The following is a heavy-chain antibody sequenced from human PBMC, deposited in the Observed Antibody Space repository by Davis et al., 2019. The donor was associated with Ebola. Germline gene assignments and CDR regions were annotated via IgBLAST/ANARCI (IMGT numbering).Heavy chain of an antibody. V-gene: IGHV3-30*02. J-gene: IGHJ4*02. CDR1: GFTFSNYW. CDR2: IRYDGSDK. Sequence: PGGSLRLSCGASGFTFSNYWMCWVRQAPGKGLEWVSFIRYDGSDKYYADSVKGRFTISRDSSKNMLYLQMNSLRGEDTAVYYCARDDLSSGWYGIDYWGQGTLVTVSS. CDR3: ARDDLSSGWYGIDY. D-gene: IGHD6-19*01.